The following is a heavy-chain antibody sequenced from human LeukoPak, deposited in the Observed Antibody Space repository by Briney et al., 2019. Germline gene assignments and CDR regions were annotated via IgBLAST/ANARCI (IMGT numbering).Heavy chain of an antibody. D-gene: IGHD3-16*02. V-gene: IGHV4-4*07. CDR1: GGPISSYY. J-gene: IGHJ4*02. Sequence: SETLSLTCTVSGGPISSYYWNWIRQPAGRGLEWIGRIYTSGSTNYNPSLKRRVTISVDKSKNQFSLKLRSVTDADTAVYYCARDSPRVTFGGLIADFDSWGQGTLVTVSS. CDR2: IYTSGST. CDR3: ARDSPRVTFGGLIADFDS.